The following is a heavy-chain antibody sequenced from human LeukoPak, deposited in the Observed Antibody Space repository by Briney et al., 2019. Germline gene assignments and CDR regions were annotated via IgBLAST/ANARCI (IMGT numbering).Heavy chain of an antibody. V-gene: IGHV4-59*11. J-gene: IGHJ6*02. CDR1: GGSISSHY. CDR3: ARDQHGMDV. Sequence: SETLSLTCTVSGGSISSHYWSWIRQPPGKGLEWIGYIYYSGNTNYNPSLKSRVTISVDTSKNQFSLKLSSVTAADTAIYYCARDQHGMDVWGQGTTVTVSS. CDR2: IYYSGNT.